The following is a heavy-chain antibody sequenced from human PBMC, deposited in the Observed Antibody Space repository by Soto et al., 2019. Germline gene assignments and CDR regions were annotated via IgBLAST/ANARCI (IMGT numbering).Heavy chain of an antibody. CDR3: AQYSSSSDYYYYGMDV. Sequence: QVQLVESGGGVVQPGRSLRLSCAASGFTFSSYGMHWVRQAPGKGLEWVAVISYDGSNKYYADSVKGRFTISRDNSKNTLYLQMNSLRAEDTAVYYCAQYSSSSDYYYYGMDVWGQGTTVPVSS. J-gene: IGHJ6*02. CDR1: GFTFSSYG. CDR2: ISYDGSNK. D-gene: IGHD6-6*01. V-gene: IGHV3-30*03.